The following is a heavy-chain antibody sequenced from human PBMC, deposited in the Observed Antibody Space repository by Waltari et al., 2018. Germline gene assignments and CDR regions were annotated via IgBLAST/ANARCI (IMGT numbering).Heavy chain of an antibody. V-gene: IGHV4-34*01. J-gene: IGHJ4*02. CDR3: ASLKLYYYDSSGYSGQNFDY. CDR1: GGSFSGYY. Sequence: QVQLQQWGAGLLKPSETLSLTCAVYGGSFSGYYWSWIRQPPGKGLEWIGEINHSGSTNYSPSLKSRVTISVDTSKNQFSLKLSSVTAADTAVYYCASLKLYYYDSSGYSGQNFDYWGQGTLVTVSS. CDR2: INHSGST. D-gene: IGHD3-22*01.